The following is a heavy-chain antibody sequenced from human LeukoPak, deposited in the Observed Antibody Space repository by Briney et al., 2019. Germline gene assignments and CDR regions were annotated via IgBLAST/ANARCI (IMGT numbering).Heavy chain of an antibody. CDR2: IKQDESEK. Sequence: GGSLRLSCAASGFTFSSYWMSWVRQAPGKGLEWVANIKQDESEKYYVDSVKGRFTISRDNAKKSLYLQMKSLRAEDTAVYFCARGDTVTTSFLDYWGQGTLVTVSS. CDR1: GFTFSSYW. J-gene: IGHJ4*02. V-gene: IGHV3-7*05. CDR3: ARGDTVTTSFLDY. D-gene: IGHD4-17*01.